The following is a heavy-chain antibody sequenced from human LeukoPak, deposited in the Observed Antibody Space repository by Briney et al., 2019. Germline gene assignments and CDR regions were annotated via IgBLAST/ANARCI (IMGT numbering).Heavy chain of an antibody. CDR2: INPNSGGT. D-gene: IGHD3-10*01. V-gene: IGHV1-2*02. CDR1: GYTFTGYY. J-gene: IGHJ5*02. Sequence: ASVKVSRKASGYTFTGYYMHWVRQAPGQGLEWMGWINPNSGGTNYAQKFQGRVTMTRDTSISTAYMELSRLRSDDTAVYYCARAPIWFGESSNWFDPWGQGTLVTVSS. CDR3: ARAPIWFGESSNWFDP.